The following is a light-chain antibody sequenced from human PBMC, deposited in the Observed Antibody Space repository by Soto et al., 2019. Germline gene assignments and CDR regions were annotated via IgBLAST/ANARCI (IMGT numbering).Light chain of an antibody. CDR1: QSVNSY. CDR3: QQYNNWPQT. CDR2: GAS. V-gene: IGKV3-15*01. J-gene: IGKJ1*01. Sequence: EIVLTQSPATLSLSPGERATLSCRASQSVNSYLAWYQQKPGQAPRLLIYGASTRATGIPARFSGSGSGTEFTLPISSLQSEDFAVYYCQQYNNWPQTFGQGTKVDIK.